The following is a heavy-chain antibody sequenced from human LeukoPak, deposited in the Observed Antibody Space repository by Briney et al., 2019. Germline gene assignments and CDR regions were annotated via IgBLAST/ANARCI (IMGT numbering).Heavy chain of an antibody. Sequence: PGGSLRLSCAASGFTFSRYSMHWVRQAPGKGLVWVSHVNSDGSGTDYADSVKGRFTISRDNAKNTLYLQMNSLRAEDTAVYYCAKRGSSSWSNYYYYYYMDVWGKGTTVTISS. CDR3: AKRGSSSWSNYYYYYYMDV. D-gene: IGHD6-13*01. CDR2: VNSDGSGT. J-gene: IGHJ6*03. CDR1: GFTFSRYS. V-gene: IGHV3-74*01.